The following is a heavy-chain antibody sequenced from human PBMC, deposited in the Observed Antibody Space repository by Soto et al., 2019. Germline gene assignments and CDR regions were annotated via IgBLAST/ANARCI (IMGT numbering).Heavy chain of an antibody. CDR2: IYWDDGK. V-gene: IGHV2-5*02. CDR3: AHSPAPRVYFQH. J-gene: IGHJ1*01. D-gene: IGHD3-10*01. CDR1: GFSLNTGGVT. Sequence: SGPTLVNPTQPLTLTCVFSGFSLNTGGVTMGWIRQPPGKALEWVALIYWDDGKRYSPSLKSRLTITKETSRNQVVLTMTNVDPEDTASYFCAHSPAPRVYFQHWGEGTLVTV.